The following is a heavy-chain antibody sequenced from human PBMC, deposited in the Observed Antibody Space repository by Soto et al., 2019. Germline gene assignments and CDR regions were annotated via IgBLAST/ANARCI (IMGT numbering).Heavy chain of an antibody. CDR2: IYSSGST. D-gene: IGHD3-3*01. J-gene: IGHJ5*02. CDR1: GGSISSYC. CDR3: ARGYNDFWSGYFTWFDP. V-gene: IGHV4-59*01. Sequence: SVTLSVTCTVAGGSISSYCWRWIRQNTGKGLEWIGYIYSSGSTNYNPSLKSRVTISLDTSKNQFSLKLSSVTAADTAVYYCARGYNDFWSGYFTWFDPWGQGTLVTVSS.